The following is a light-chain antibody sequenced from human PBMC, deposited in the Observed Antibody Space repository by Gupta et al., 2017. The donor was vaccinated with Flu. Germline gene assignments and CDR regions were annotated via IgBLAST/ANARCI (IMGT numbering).Light chain of an antibody. V-gene: IGLV2-14*01. Sequence: QSALTQPASVSGSPGQSLTISCTGTSSDVGGYNYVSWYQQHPGKAPKLMIYEVSNRPSGVSNRFPGSKSGNTASLTISGLQAEDEADYYCSSYTSSSTVFGTGTKVTVL. J-gene: IGLJ1*01. CDR1: SSDVGGYNY. CDR2: EVS. CDR3: SSYTSSSTV.